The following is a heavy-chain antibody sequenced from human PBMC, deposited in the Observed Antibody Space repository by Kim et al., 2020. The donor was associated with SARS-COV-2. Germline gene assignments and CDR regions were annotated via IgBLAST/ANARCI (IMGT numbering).Heavy chain of an antibody. CDR1: GGSFSGYY. Sequence: SEILSLTCAVYGGSFSGYYWSWIRQPPGKGLEWIGEINHSGSTNYNPSLKSRVTISVDTSKNQFSLKLSSVTAADTAVYYCARGRRYSSGWWVDYWGQGTLVTVSS. D-gene: IGHD6-19*01. J-gene: IGHJ4*02. CDR2: INHSGST. CDR3: ARGRRYSSGWWVDY. V-gene: IGHV4-34*01.